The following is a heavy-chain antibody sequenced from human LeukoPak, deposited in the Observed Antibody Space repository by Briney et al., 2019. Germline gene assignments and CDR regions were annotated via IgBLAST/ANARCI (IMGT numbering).Heavy chain of an antibody. Sequence: SQTLSLTXTVSGGSISSGDYYWSWIRQPPGKGLEWIGYIYYIGSTYYNPSLKSRVTISVDTSHNQFSLRLTSVPAADTAVYFCARHPSSAWHADYWGHGTLVTVSS. CDR1: GGSISSGDYY. CDR3: ARHPSSAWHADY. V-gene: IGHV4-30-4*08. CDR2: IYYIGST. J-gene: IGHJ4*01. D-gene: IGHD6-25*01.